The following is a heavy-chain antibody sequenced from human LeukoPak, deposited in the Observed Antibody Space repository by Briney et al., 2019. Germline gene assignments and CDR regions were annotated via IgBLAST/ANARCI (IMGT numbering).Heavy chain of an antibody. CDR3: ARSEARAGTFSFDY. CDR2: IYYSGST. Sequence: SQTLSLTCTVSGGSISSGDYYWNWFRQPPGKGLEWIGYIYYSGSTYCNPSLKSRVTVSVDTSKNQFSLKLSSVTAADTAVYNCARSEARAGTFSFDYWGQGTLVTVSS. V-gene: IGHV4-30-4*08. J-gene: IGHJ4*02. D-gene: IGHD6-13*01. CDR1: GGSISSGDYY.